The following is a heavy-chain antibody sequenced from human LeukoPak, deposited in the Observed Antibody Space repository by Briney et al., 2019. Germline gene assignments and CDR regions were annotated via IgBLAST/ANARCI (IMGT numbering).Heavy chain of an antibody. D-gene: IGHD1-26*01. CDR1: GVSITSNSYH. CDR2: MYYSGST. CDR3: ARGGSTSMYNWFDP. J-gene: IGHJ5*02. V-gene: IGHV4-39*07. Sequence: SETLSLTCTVSGVSITSNSYHWAWIRQSPGVGLECIGTMYYSGSTYYNPSLKSRVTISVDTSKNQFSLKLTSVSAADTAVYYCARGGSTSMYNWFDPWGQGTLVTVSS.